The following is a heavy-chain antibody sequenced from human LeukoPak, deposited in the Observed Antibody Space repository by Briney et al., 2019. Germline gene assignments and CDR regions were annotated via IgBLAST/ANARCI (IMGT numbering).Heavy chain of an antibody. D-gene: IGHD5-12*01. CDR2: INHSGST. Sequence: SETLSLTCAVYGGSFSGYYWSWIRRPPGKGLEWIGEINHSGSTNYNPSLKSRVTISVDTSKNQFSLKLSSVTAEDTAVYYCARDEWLRSLDYWGQGTLVTVSS. V-gene: IGHV4-34*01. CDR1: GGSFSGYY. CDR3: ARDEWLRSLDY. J-gene: IGHJ4*02.